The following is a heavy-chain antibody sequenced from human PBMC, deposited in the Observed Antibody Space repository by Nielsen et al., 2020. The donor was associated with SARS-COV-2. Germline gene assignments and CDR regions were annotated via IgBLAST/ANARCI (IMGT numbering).Heavy chain of an antibody. V-gene: IGHV3-30*03. CDR3: ARVDYSSIDL. CDR2: ISDDGGEK. D-gene: IGHD2-2*01. CDR1: GFTFSYYD. J-gene: IGHJ4*02. Sequence: SCAASGFTFSYYDIHWVRQAPGKGLEWVAVISDDGGEKYYADSVKGRFTVSRDNSKGTLYLEMKSLRADDTGVYYCARVDYSSIDLWGQGTLVTVSS.